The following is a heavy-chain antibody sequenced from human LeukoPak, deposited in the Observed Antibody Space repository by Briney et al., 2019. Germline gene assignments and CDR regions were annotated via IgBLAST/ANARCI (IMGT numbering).Heavy chain of an antibody. CDR1: GFTFSSYG. CDR3: ARDLSPVVRASPMGY. D-gene: IGHD3-10*01. V-gene: IGHV3-48*03. Sequence: GGSLRLSCAASGFTFSSYGMNWVRQAPGKGLEWVSYIRSSGSTSFDADSVKGRFTISRDNAKNSLYLQMNSLRAEDTAVYYCARDLSPVVRASPMGYWGQGTLVTVSS. CDR2: IRSSGSTS. J-gene: IGHJ4*02.